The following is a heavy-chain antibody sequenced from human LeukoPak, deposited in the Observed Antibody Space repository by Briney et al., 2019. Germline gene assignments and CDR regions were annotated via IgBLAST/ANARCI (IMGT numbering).Heavy chain of an antibody. CDR1: GYTFTCHF. J-gene: IGHJ4*02. D-gene: IGHD5-12*01. CDR3: AREYSRYSGTYYDY. V-gene: IGHV1-2*02. CDR2: SNPNSGGT. Sequence: ASVKVSCKASGYTFTCHFIHWVRQAPGQGLEWMGWSNPNSGGTNYAQKFQGRVTMTRDTSISTAYMELSRVISDDTAVYYCAREYSRYSGTYYDYWGQGTLVTVSS.